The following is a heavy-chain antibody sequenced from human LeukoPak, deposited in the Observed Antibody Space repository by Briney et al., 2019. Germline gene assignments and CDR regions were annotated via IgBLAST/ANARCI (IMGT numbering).Heavy chain of an antibody. V-gene: IGHV3-21*01. CDR3: ARALSDYGDPIFFDF. J-gene: IGHJ4*02. CDR2: ISSSSSYI. Sequence: GGSLRLSCAASGFTFSSYSVNWVRQAPGKGLEWVSSISSSSSYIYYADSVKGRFTISRDNAKNSLYLQMNSLRAEDTAVYYCARALSDYGDPIFFDFWGQGTLVTVSS. CDR1: GFTFSSYS. D-gene: IGHD4-17*01.